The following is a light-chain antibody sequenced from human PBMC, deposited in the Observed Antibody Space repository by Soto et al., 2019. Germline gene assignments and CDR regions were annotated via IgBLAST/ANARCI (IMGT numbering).Light chain of an antibody. J-gene: IGKJ5*01. CDR2: SVS. CDR3: QQYNKWPIT. CDR1: QSIGKH. Sequence: DIQMTQSPSSLSASVGDRVTITFRASQSIGKHLNWYQQKPGKAPKFLIYSVSSLQSGVPSRFSGSGSGTEFTLTISSLQSEDSAFYYCQQYNKWPITFGQGTRLEIK. V-gene: IGKV1-39*01.